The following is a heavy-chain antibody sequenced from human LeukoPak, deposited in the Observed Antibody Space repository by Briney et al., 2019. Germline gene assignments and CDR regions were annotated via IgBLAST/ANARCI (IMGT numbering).Heavy chain of an antibody. CDR1: GGSISIYY. CDR2: VYYSGST. D-gene: IGHD1-1*01. V-gene: IGHV4-59*08. Sequence: SETLSLTCTVSGGSISIYYRTWIRQPPGKGLEWIGNVYYSGSTNYNPSLKSRVTISVDTSKNQFFLQLSSVTAADTAVYYCARHVLMSGTSDIWGQGTMVTVSS. CDR3: ARHVLMSGTSDI. J-gene: IGHJ3*02.